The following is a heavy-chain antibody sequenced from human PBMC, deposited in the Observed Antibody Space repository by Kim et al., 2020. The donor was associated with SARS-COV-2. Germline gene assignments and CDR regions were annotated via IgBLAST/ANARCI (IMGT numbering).Heavy chain of an antibody. Sequence: SETLSLTCTVSGGSISSSSYYWGWIRQPPGKGLEWIGSIYYSGSTYYNPSLKSRVTISVDTSKNQFSLKLSSVTAADTAVYYCARDTTMVRGVITYWGQGTLVTVSS. CDR1: GGSISSSSYY. CDR3: ARDTTMVRGVITY. D-gene: IGHD3-10*01. V-gene: IGHV4-39*07. J-gene: IGHJ4*02. CDR2: IYYSGST.